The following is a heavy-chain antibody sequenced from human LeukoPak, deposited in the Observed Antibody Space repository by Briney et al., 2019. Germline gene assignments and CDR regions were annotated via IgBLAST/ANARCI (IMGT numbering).Heavy chain of an antibody. CDR2: ISGSGGST. V-gene: IGHV3-23*01. CDR1: GFTFSSYA. J-gene: IGHJ4*02. D-gene: IGHD3-3*01. CDR3: AKDRSYDFWSGWFWAY. Sequence: GGSLRLSCAPSGFTFSSYAMSWVRHAPGKGLEWVSAISGSGGSTYYADSVKGRFTISRDNSKNTLYLQMNSLRAEDTAVYYCAKDRSYDFWSGWFWAYWGQGTLVTVSS.